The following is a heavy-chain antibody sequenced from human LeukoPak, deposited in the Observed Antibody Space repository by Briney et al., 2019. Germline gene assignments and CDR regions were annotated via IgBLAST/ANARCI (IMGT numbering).Heavy chain of an antibody. Sequence: ASVKVSCKASGYTFTGYYMHWVRQAPGQGLEWMGWINPNSGGTNYAQKFQGRVTMTRDTSISTAYMELSRLRSDDTAVYYCAREGVGFTVSFDFDYWGQGTLVTVSS. J-gene: IGHJ4*02. D-gene: IGHD4-11*01. CDR3: AREGVGFTVSFDFDY. CDR2: INPNSGGT. V-gene: IGHV1-2*02. CDR1: GYTFTGYY.